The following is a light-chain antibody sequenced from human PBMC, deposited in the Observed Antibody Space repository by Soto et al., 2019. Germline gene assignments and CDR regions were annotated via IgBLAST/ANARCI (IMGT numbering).Light chain of an antibody. V-gene: IGLV2-14*01. J-gene: IGLJ2*01. CDR1: SSDVGGYNY. CDR2: DVS. Sequence: QSVLTQPASVSGSPGQSITISCTGTSSDVGGYNYVSWYQQHPGKAPKLMIYDVSNRPSGVSNRFSGSKSGTTASLTISGLQAEDEADYYCSSYTSSSTLLFGGGTQLTVL. CDR3: SSYTSSSTLL.